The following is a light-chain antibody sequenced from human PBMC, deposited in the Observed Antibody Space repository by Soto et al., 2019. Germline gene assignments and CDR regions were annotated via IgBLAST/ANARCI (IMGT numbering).Light chain of an antibody. CDR3: PQYYIYPWT. CDR2: AAS. CDR1: QGVSSY. V-gene: IGKV1-8*01. Sequence: AIRMTQSPSSFSASTGDRVTITCRASQGVSSYLAWYQQKPGKAPKLLIYAASTLQSGVPSRFSGSGSGTDFTLTISRLQAEDFATYYCPQYYIYPWTFGPGTKVEIK. J-gene: IGKJ1*01.